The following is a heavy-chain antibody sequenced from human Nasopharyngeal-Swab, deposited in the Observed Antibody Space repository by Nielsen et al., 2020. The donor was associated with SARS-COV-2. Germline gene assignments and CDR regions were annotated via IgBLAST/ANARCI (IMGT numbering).Heavy chain of an antibody. Sequence: VRQAPGKGLERVSYISSSSSTIYYADSVKGRFTISRDNAKNSLYLQMNSLRDEDTAVYYCARERELRGVYYYCYGMDVWGQGTTVTVSS. D-gene: IGHD1-26*01. V-gene: IGHV3-48*02. J-gene: IGHJ6*02. CDR3: ARERELRGVYYYCYGMDV. CDR2: ISSSSSTI.